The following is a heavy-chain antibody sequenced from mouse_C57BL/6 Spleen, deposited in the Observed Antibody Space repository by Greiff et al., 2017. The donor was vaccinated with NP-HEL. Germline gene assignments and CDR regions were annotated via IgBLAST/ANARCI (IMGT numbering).Heavy chain of an antibody. D-gene: IGHD1-1*01. Sequence: VQLQQPGAELVKPGASVKMSCKASGYTFTSYWITWVKQRPGQGLEWIGDIYPGSGSTNYNEKFKSKATLTVDTSSSTAYMQLSSLTSEDSAVYYCARGYYGSEYFDVWGTGTTVTVSS. CDR2: IYPGSGST. J-gene: IGHJ1*03. CDR1: GYTFTSYW. CDR3: ARGYYGSEYFDV. V-gene: IGHV1-55*01.